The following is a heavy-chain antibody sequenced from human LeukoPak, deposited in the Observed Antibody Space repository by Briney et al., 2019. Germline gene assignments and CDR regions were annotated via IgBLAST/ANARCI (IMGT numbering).Heavy chain of an antibody. V-gene: IGHV4-34*01. D-gene: IGHD2-15*01. CDR3: ARDPSSWQGFDY. J-gene: IGHJ4*02. Sequence: SETLSLTCAVYGGSFSGYYWSWIRHPPGKGQEWIVEINHSGSTNYNPSLKSRVTISVDTSKNQFSLKLSSVTAADTAVYYCARDPSSWQGFDYWGQGTLVTVSS. CDR2: INHSGST. CDR1: GGSFSGYY.